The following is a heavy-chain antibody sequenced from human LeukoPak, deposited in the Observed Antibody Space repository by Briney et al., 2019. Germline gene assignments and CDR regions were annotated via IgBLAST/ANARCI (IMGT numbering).Heavy chain of an antibody. CDR3: ARGRSGYDYYYFDY. J-gene: IGHJ4*02. V-gene: IGHV4-34*01. CDR2: INHSGST. D-gene: IGHD5-12*01. CDR1: GGSFSGYY. Sequence: SETLSLTCAVYGGSFSGYYWSWIRQPPGKGLEWIGEINHSGSTNYNPSLKSRVTISVDTSKNQFSLKLSSVTAADTAVYYCARGRSGYDYYYFDYWGQGTLVTVSS.